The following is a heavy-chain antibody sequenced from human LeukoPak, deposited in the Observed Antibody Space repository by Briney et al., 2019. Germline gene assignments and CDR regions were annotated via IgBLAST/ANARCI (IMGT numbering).Heavy chain of an antibody. Sequence: SETLSLTCTVSGGSFSSYYWSWIRQPPGKGLEWIGYIYTTGTTSYNPSLESRVTISLDTSKNQFSLKLSSVTAADTAVYYCARDSRFTYYDSSGYYSWFDPWGQGTLVTVSS. CDR1: GGSFSSYY. CDR2: IYTTGTT. V-gene: IGHV4-4*09. J-gene: IGHJ5*02. D-gene: IGHD3-22*01. CDR3: ARDSRFTYYDSSGYYSWFDP.